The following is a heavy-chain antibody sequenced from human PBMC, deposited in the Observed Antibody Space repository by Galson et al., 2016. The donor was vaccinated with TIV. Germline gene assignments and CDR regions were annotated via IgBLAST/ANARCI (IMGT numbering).Heavy chain of an antibody. CDR3: TTELGYCSGGYCYYFDY. CDR1: GSIFSNAW. Sequence: SLRLSCAASGSIFSNAWMSWVRQAPGKGLEWVGRIKSNFDGGTTDYAAPVKGRFTISRHDSKNTLFLQMNRLKTEDTAVYYCTTELGYCSGGYCYYFDYWGQGTLVTVSS. D-gene: IGHD2-15*01. J-gene: IGHJ4*02. V-gene: IGHV3-15*01. CDR2: IKSNFDGGTT.